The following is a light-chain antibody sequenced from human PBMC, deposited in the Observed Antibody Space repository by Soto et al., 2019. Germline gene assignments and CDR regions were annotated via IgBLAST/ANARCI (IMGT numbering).Light chain of an antibody. CDR1: NSDVGGYNY. CDR2: GVT. CDR3: TSYTNNAPSV. V-gene: IGLV2-14*01. J-gene: IGLJ1*01. Sequence: QSVLTQPASVSGSPGQSITIFCTGTNSDVGGYNYVSWYHQHPGKAPKLIIYGVTNRPSGVSDRFSGSKSGYTASLTISGLRAEDEAVYYSTSYTNNAPSVFGTGPKFTVL.